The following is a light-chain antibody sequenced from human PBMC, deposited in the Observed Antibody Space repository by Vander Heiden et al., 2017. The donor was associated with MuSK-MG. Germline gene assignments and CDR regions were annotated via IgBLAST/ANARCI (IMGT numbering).Light chain of an antibody. CDR2: DDS. J-gene: IGLJ2*01. CDR1: NIGSKS. V-gene: IGLV3-21*02. CDR3: QVWDSSSDTHVV. Sequence: SSVLTQPPSVSVAPGQTARITCGGNNIGSKSVHWYQQKPGQAPVLVVYDDSDRRSGIPERFSGSNSGNTATLTISRVEAGDEADYYCQVWDSSSDTHVVFGGGTKLTVL.